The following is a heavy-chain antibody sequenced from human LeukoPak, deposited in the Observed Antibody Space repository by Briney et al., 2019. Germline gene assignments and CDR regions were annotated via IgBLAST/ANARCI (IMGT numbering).Heavy chain of an antibody. J-gene: IGHJ4*02. V-gene: IGHV3-23*01. Sequence: GGSLRLSCAASGFIFSSYGMSWVRQAPGKGLEWVSAISGSGGSTYYADSVKGRFTISRDNAKNSLYLQMNSLRAEDTAVYYCARGGYGDYSLDYWGQGTLVTVSS. CDR2: ISGSGGST. CDR3: ARGGYGDYSLDY. CDR1: GFIFSSYG. D-gene: IGHD4-17*01.